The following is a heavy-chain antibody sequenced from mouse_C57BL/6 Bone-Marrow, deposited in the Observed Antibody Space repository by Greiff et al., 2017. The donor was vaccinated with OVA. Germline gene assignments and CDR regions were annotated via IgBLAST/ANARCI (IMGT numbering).Heavy chain of an antibody. CDR2: IDPSDSYT. CDR3: ARDYYGTYYFDY. J-gene: IGHJ2*01. V-gene: IGHV1-50*01. D-gene: IGHD2-1*01. CDR1: GYTFTSYW. Sequence: QVQLQQPGAELVKPGASVKLSCKASGYTFTSYWMQWVKQRPGQGLEWIGEIDPSDSYTNYNQKFKGKATLTVDTSSSTAYMQLSSLTSEDSAVYYGARDYYGTYYFDYWGQGTTLTVSS.